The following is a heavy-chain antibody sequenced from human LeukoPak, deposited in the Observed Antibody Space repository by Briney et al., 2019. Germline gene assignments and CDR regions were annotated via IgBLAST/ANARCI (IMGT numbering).Heavy chain of an antibody. D-gene: IGHD6-19*01. J-gene: IGHJ6*02. Sequence: PSETLSLTCNVSGGSVSSGGYYWNWIRQPPGKGLEWIGHVSYSRSTNYNPSLKSRVTISLDTSKNQFSLKLSSVTAADTAAYFCARDPKSAVGYYYYGMEVWGQGTTVTVSS. CDR2: VSYSRST. V-gene: IGHV4-61*08. CDR3: ARDPKSAVGYYYYGMEV. CDR1: GGSVSSGGYY.